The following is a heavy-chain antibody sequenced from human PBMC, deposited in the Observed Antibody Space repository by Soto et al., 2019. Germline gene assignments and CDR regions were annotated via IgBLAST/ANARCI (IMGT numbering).Heavy chain of an antibody. J-gene: IGHJ4*02. Sequence: PSETLSLTCTVSGGSISTSGYYWTWIRQHPGKGLEWIGYIYYSGSTYYNPSLKSRVTISVDTSKNQFSLKLSSVTAADTAVYYCAIRLSVTLFDNWGQGTLVTVSS. CDR2: IYYSGST. D-gene: IGHD4-17*01. CDR3: AIRLSVTLFDN. V-gene: IGHV4-31*03. CDR1: GGSISTSGYY.